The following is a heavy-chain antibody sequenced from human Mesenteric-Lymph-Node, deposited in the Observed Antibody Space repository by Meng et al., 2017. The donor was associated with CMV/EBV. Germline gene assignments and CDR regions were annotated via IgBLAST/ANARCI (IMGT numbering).Heavy chain of an antibody. J-gene: IGHJ4*02. D-gene: IGHD5-18*01. CDR3: AKDHSNSVHEVSYGSLGY. V-gene: IGHV3-66*03. Sequence: GESLKISCAASGFTVSSNYMSWVRQAPGKGLEWVSVIYSCGSTYYADSVKGRFTISRDNSKNTLYLQMNSLRAEDTAVYYCAKDHSNSVHEVSYGSLGYWGQGTLVTVSS. CDR1: GFTVSSNY. CDR2: IYSCGST.